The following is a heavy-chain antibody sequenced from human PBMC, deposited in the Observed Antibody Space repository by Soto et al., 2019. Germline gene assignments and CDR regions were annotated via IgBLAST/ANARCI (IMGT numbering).Heavy chain of an antibody. CDR1: GGSISSYY. CDR2: IYTSGST. CDR3: ARENTMVRGAIIRYYYGMDV. V-gene: IGHV4-4*07. Sequence: SETLSLTCTVSGGSISSYYWSWIRQPAGKGLEWIGRIYTSGSTNYNTSLKSRVTMSVDTSKNQFSLKLSSVTAADTAVYYCARENTMVRGAIIRYYYGMDVWGQGTTVTVS. J-gene: IGHJ6*02. D-gene: IGHD3-10*01.